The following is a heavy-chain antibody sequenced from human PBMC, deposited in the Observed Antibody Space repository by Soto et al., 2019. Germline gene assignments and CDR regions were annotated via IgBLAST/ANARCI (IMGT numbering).Heavy chain of an antibody. CDR1: GFTFSSYA. CDR3: AREGREGDYAGYYFDY. CDR2: ISYDGSNK. J-gene: IGHJ4*02. V-gene: IGHV3-30-3*01. D-gene: IGHD4-17*01. Sequence: PGGSLRLSCAASGFTFSSYAMHWVRQAPGKGLEWVAVISYDGSNKYYADSVKGRFTISRDNSKNTLYLQMNSLRAEDTAVYYCAREGREGDYAGYYFDYWGQGTLVTVSS.